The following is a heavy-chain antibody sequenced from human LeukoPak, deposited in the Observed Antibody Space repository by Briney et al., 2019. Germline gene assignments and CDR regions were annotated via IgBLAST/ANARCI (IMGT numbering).Heavy chain of an antibody. J-gene: IGHJ6*02. V-gene: IGHV4-34*01. CDR2: INHSGST. Sequence: PSETLSLTCAVYGGSFSGYYWSWIRQPPGKGLEWIGEINHSGSTNYNPSLKSRVTISVDTSKNQFSLKLSSVTAADTAVYYCARGPIVVVVAAYYYGMGVWGQGTTVTVSS. D-gene: IGHD2-15*01. CDR1: GGSFSGYY. CDR3: ARGPIVVVVAAYYYGMGV.